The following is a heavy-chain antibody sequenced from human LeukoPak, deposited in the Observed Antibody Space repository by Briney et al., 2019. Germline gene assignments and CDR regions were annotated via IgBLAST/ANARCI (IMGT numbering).Heavy chain of an antibody. CDR2: IYSGGST. CDR1: GFTVSSNY. J-gene: IGHJ4*02. CDR3: ARPYDTRGYFPDY. Sequence: GGSLGLSCAASGFTVSSNYMSWVRQAPGKGLEWVSVIYSGGSTYYADSVKGRFTISRDNSKNSLHLQMNSLGAEDTAVYYCARPYDTRGYFPDYWGQGTLVTVSS. D-gene: IGHD3-22*01. V-gene: IGHV3-53*01.